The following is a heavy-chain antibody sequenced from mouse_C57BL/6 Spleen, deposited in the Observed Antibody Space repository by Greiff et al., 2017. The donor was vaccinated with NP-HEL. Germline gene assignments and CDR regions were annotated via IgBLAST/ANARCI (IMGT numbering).Heavy chain of an antibody. CDR3: ALYSNSFAY. CDR1: GYSITSGYY. J-gene: IGHJ3*01. D-gene: IGHD2-5*01. CDR2: ISYDGSN. Sequence: DVKLQESGPGLVKPSQSLSLTCSVTGYSITSGYYWNWIRQFPGNKLEWMGYISYDGSNNYNPSLKNRISITRDTSKNQFFLKLNSVTTEDTATYYCALYSNSFAYWGQGTLVTVSA. V-gene: IGHV3-6*01.